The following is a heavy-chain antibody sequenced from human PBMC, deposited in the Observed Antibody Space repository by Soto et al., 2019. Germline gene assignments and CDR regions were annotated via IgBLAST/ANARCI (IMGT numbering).Heavy chain of an antibody. V-gene: IGHV3-33*01. Sequence: QVQLVESGGGVVQPGRSLRLSCAASGFTFSSYGMHWVRQAPGKGLEWVAVIWYDGSNKYYADSVKGRFTISRDNSKNTLDLQMNSLRAEDTAVYYCARDRDSSGWYPYFDYWGQGTLVTVSS. J-gene: IGHJ4*02. CDR3: ARDRDSSGWYPYFDY. CDR2: IWYDGSNK. CDR1: GFTFSSYG. D-gene: IGHD6-19*01.